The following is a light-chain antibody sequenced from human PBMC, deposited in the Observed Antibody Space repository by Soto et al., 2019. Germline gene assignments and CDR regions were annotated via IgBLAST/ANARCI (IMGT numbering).Light chain of an antibody. CDR2: EVI. V-gene: IGLV2-8*01. Sequence: QSALTQPPSASGPPGQSVTISCTGTYSDVGGSNYVSWYQQHPGKAPKLVIYEVIQRPSGVPDRFSGSRSGNTASLTVSRLQAEDEADYYCSSNVVGTNLKIFGGGTKLTVL. J-gene: IGLJ2*01. CDR3: SSNVVGTNLKI. CDR1: YSDVGGSNY.